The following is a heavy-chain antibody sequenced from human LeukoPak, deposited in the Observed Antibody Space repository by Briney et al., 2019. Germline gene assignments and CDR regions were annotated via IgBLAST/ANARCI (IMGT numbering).Heavy chain of an antibody. V-gene: IGHV3-23*01. Sequence: GGSLRLSCTASGFTLINYAMNWVRQAPGKGLEWVSAISGSGGDTYHADSVKGRFTISRDNSKNTLYLQMNSLRAEDTAVYYCASSSSSWYWHFDLWGRGTLVTVSS. CDR2: ISGSGGDT. D-gene: IGHD6-13*01. J-gene: IGHJ2*01. CDR3: ASSSSSWYWHFDL. CDR1: GFTLINYA.